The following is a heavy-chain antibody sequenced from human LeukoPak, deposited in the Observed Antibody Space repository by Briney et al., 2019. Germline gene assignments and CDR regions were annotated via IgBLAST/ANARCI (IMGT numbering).Heavy chain of an antibody. CDR3: TRDRLKSRDAFDI. V-gene: IGHV3-49*03. CDR1: GFTFGDYA. Sequence: GGSLRLSCTASGFTFGDYAMSWFRQAPGKGLEWVGFIRSKAYGGTTEYAASVKGRFTISRDDSKSIAYLQMNSLKTEDIAVYYCTRDRLKSRDAFDIWGQGTMVTVSS. CDR2: IRSKAYGGTT. J-gene: IGHJ3*02.